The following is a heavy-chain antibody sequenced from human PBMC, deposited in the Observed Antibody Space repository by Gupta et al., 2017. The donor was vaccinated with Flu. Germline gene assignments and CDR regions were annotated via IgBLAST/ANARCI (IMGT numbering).Heavy chain of an antibody. V-gene: IGHV1-69*01. J-gene: IGHJ5*01. Sequence: QVQLVQSGAEVKKPGSSVKVSCKASGGTFSSYAISWVRQAPGRGLGWLGGTLPIFGQANYAQKFQGRSTITADESTSPAYMERSSLRSEDTTVYYGARGGGGELSESWFGYWGQGTLVTVSS. CDR3: ARGGGGELSESWFGY. D-gene: IGHD3-16*02. CDR1: GGTFSSYA. CDR2: TLPIFGQA.